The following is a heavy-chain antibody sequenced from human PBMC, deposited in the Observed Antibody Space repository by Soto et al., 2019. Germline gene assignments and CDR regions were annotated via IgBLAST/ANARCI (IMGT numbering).Heavy chain of an antibody. J-gene: IGHJ2*01. V-gene: IGHV3-73*01. CDR3: TSPVSVVVTASQPPWYFDL. Sequence: GGSLRLSCAASGFTFSGSAMHWVRQASGKGLEWVGRIRSKANSYATAYAASVKGRFTISRDDSKNTAYLQMNSLKTEDTAVYYCTSPVSVVVTASQPPWYFDLWGRGTLVTSPQ. CDR2: IRSKANSYAT. CDR1: GFTFSGSA. D-gene: IGHD2-21*02.